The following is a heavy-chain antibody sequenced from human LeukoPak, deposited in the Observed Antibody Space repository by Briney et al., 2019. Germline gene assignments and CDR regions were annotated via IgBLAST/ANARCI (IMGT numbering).Heavy chain of an antibody. CDR1: GYTFTSSY. CDR3: ARQTSILTGYYYYYYMDV. CDR2: INPSGGST. V-gene: IGHV1-46*01. D-gene: IGHD3-9*01. J-gene: IGHJ6*03. Sequence: GASVKVSCKASGYTFTSSYMHWVRQAPGQGLEWMGIINPSGGSTSYAQKFQGRVTMTRDMSTSTVYMELSSLRSEDTAVYYCARQTSILTGYYYYYYMDVWGKGTTVTVSS.